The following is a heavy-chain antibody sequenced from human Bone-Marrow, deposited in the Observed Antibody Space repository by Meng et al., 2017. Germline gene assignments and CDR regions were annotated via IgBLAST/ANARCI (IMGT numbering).Heavy chain of an antibody. J-gene: IGHJ2*01. D-gene: IGHD4-17*01. CDR3: ARGRVTTVTTPNWYFDL. CDR1: GVSFSGYY. CDR2: INHSGST. V-gene: IGHV4-34*01. Sequence: QVQHMRWCAGLLQPSVSLSLTCAVYGVSFSGYYWSWIRQPPGKGLEWIGEINHSGSTNYNPSLKSRVTISVDTSKNQFSLKLSSVTAADTAVYYCARGRVTTVTTPNWYFDLWGRGTLVTVSS.